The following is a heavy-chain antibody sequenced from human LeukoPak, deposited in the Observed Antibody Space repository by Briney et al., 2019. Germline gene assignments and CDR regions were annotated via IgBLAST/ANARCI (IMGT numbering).Heavy chain of an antibody. Sequence: GGSLRLSCAASGFTFSTYCMHWVRQAPGKGPMWVSRICPDGTVTNYADSVKARFIISRDNARNTVYLQMNSLRAEDTAVYYCARVAGVGYFDLWGRGTLVTVSS. J-gene: IGHJ2*01. CDR3: ARVAGVGYFDL. V-gene: IGHV3-74*01. CDR1: GFTFSTYC. CDR2: ICPDGTVT.